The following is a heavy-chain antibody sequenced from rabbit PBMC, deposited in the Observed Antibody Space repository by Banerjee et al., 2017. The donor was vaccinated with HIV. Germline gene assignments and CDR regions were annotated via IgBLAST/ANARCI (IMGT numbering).Heavy chain of an antibody. CDR2: INTSSGST. V-gene: IGHV1S40*01. CDR1: GFSFSSRYV. D-gene: IGHD1-1*01. Sequence: QSLQESGGGLFQPGGSLTLTCTASGFSFSSRYVMSWVRQAPGKGLEWIACINTSSGSTVYATWAKGRFTISRTSSTTVTLQMTSLTAADTATYFCARDHDSSGGYVFDLWGPGTLVTVS. J-gene: IGHJ4*01. CDR3: ARDHDSSGGYVFDL.